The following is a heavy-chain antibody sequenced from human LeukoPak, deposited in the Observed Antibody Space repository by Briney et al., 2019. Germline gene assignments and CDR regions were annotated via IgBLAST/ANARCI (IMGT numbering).Heavy chain of an antibody. Sequence: GGSLRLSCAVSGITLSNYGMSWVRKAPGKGLEWVAGMSGSGGGTNYADSVKGRFTVSRDNSKNTLYLQMKSLRAEDTAVYFWANRGFVIRFILVGFYKEPYYFASWGQGPLVTVPS. D-gene: IGHD2-21*01. CDR2: MSGSGGGT. CDR3: ANRGFVIRFILVGFYKEPYYFAS. V-gene: IGHV3-23*01. J-gene: IGHJ4*02. CDR1: GITLSNYG.